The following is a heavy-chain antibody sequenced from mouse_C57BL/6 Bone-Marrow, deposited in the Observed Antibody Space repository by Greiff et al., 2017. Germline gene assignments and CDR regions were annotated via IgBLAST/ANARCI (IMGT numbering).Heavy chain of an antibody. CDR1: GFTFSDYY. Sequence: EVMLVESEGGLVQPGSSMKLSCTASGFTFSDYYMAWVRQVPEKGLEWVANINYDGSSTYYLDSLKSRFIISRDNAKNILYLQMSILKSEDTATYYCARYLGVAMDYWGQGTSVTVSS. CDR2: INYDGSST. D-gene: IGHD3-1*01. CDR3: ARYLGVAMDY. V-gene: IGHV5-16*01. J-gene: IGHJ4*01.